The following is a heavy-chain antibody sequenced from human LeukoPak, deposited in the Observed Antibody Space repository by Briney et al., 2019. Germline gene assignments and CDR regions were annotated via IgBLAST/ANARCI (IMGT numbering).Heavy chain of an antibody. D-gene: IGHD4-17*01. CDR3: ARDWWYGDYSIGNN. CDR1: GYTFTTYG. V-gene: IGHV1-18*01. Sequence: ASVKVSCKASGYTFTTYGISWVRQAPGQGLEWMGWSSGYTGNTKYAQNFQGRVTVSTDTSTTTAYMELRSLRSDDTAVYYCARDWWYGDYSIGNNWGQGTLVTVSS. J-gene: IGHJ4*02. CDR2: SSGYTGNT.